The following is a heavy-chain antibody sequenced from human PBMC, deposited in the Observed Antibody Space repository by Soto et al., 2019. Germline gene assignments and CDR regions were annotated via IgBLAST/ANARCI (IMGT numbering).Heavy chain of an antibody. CDR3: ARDVDDSSGYYPAGY. D-gene: IGHD3-22*01. V-gene: IGHV3-21*04. J-gene: IGHJ4*02. CDR1: GFTFSSFT. CDR2: ISSSSSYI. Sequence: PGGSLRLSCAASGFTFSSFTMNWVRQAPGKGLEWVSSISSSSSYIYYADSVKGRFTISRDNAKNSLYLQMNSLRAEDTAVYYCARDVDDSSGYYPAGYWGQGTLVTSPQ.